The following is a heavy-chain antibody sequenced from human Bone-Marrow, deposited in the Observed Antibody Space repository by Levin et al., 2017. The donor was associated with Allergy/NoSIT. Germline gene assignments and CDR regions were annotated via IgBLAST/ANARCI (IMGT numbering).Heavy chain of an antibody. J-gene: IGHJ4*02. D-gene: IGHD3-10*01. Sequence: GESLKISCKASGYTFTGYYIHWVRQAPGQGLEWMGWINPNSGGTNYAQKFQGRVTMTRDTSINTAYMELSRLRSDDTAVYYCARVGAFGSGSYLSYWGQGTLVTVSS. V-gene: IGHV1-2*02. CDR1: GYTFTGYY. CDR2: INPNSGGT. CDR3: ARVGAFGSGSYLSY.